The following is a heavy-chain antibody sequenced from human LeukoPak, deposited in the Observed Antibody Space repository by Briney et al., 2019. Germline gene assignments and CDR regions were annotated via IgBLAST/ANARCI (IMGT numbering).Heavy chain of an antibody. V-gene: IGHV1-69*13. CDR3: ARALYSGYDSVSYYYYGMDV. J-gene: IGHJ6*02. Sequence: GASVTVSCKASRGTFSSYAISWVRQAPGQGLEWIGGIIPIFGTANYAQKFQGRVTITVDESTSTAYMELSSLRSEDTAVYYCARALYSGYDSVSYYYYGMDVWGQGTTVTVSS. CDR1: RGTFSSYA. CDR2: IIPIFGTA. D-gene: IGHD5-12*01.